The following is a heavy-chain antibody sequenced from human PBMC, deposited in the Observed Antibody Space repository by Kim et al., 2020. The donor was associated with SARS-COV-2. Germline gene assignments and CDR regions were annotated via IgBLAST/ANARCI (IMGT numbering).Heavy chain of an antibody. V-gene: IGHV1-69*04. J-gene: IGHJ4*01. CDR2: IIPLLGIA. D-gene: IGHD2-21*01. CDR3: PRAVVLQDYFDY. CDR1: GGTFSSYA. Sequence: SVKVSCKASGGTFSSYAISWVRQATGLGLEWMGRIIPLLGIANYAQKFQGRVTLTADISTSTVYMELSSLRSEGTAVYYCPRAVVLQDYFDYWGHGTLV.